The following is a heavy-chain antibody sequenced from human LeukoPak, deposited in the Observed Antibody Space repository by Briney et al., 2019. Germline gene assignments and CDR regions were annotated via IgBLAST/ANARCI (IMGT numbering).Heavy chain of an antibody. CDR2: ISSSSSYI. J-gene: IGHJ5*02. Sequence: PGGSLRLSCATSGFTFNDHYLDWVRQAPGKGLEWVSSISSSSSYIYYADSVKGRFTISRDNAKNSLYLQMNSLRAEDTAVYYCARDREDYSNVWFDPWGQGTLVTVSS. V-gene: IGHV3-21*01. CDR1: GFTFNDHY. D-gene: IGHD2-15*01. CDR3: ARDREDYSNVWFDP.